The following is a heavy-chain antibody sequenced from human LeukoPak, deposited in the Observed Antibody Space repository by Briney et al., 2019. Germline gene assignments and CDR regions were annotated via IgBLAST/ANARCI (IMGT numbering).Heavy chain of an antibody. Sequence: LSLTCAVYGGSFSGYYWSWIRQPPGKGLEWVAVIWYDGSNKYYADSVKGRFTISRDNSKNTLCLQMNSLRAEDTAVYYCAREEAAAGSFDYWGQGTLVTVSS. CDR3: AREEAAAGSFDY. D-gene: IGHD6-13*01. V-gene: IGHV3-33*08. CDR2: IWYDGSNK. J-gene: IGHJ4*02. CDR1: GGSFSGYY.